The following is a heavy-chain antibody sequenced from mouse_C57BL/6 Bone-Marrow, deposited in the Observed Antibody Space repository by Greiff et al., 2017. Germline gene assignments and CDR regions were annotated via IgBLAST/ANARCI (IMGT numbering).Heavy chain of an antibody. CDR3: ARHAPWLRRLDY. J-gene: IGHJ4*01. Sequence: EVQLVESGGGLVQPGGSLKLSCAASGFTFSDYYMYWVRQTPEKRLEWVAYISNGGGSTYYPDTVKGRFTISRDNAKNTLYLQMSRLKSEDTAMYYCARHAPWLRRLDYWGQGTSVTVSS. CDR2: ISNGGGST. CDR1: GFTFSDYY. D-gene: IGHD2-2*01. V-gene: IGHV5-12*01.